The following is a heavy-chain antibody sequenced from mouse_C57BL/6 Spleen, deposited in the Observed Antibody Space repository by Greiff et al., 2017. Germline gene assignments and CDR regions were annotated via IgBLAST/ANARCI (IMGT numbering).Heavy chain of an antibody. CDR2: ISYDGSN. CDR1: GYSITSGYY. D-gene: IGHD3-3*01. Sequence: VQLKESGPGLVKPSQSLSLTCSVTGYSITSGYYWNWIRQFPGNKLEWMGDISYDGSNNYNPSLKNRISITRYTSKNQFFLKLNSVTTEDTATYYCARELYYYGYWGQGTTLTVAS. J-gene: IGHJ2*01. V-gene: IGHV3-6*01. CDR3: ARELYYYGY.